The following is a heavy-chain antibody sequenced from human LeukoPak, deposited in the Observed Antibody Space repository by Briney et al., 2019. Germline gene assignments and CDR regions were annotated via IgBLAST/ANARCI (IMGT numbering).Heavy chain of an antibody. Sequence: SETLSLTCAVSGGSLSSSNWWIWVRQPPGKGLEWTGEIYHTGSTNYNPSLKSRVTISVDKSKNQFSLNLSSVTAADTAVYYCARGGDGYPFDYWGQGTLVTVSS. CDR1: GGSLSSSNW. CDR3: ARGGDGYPFDY. V-gene: IGHV4-4*02. J-gene: IGHJ4*02. CDR2: IYHTGST. D-gene: IGHD5-24*01.